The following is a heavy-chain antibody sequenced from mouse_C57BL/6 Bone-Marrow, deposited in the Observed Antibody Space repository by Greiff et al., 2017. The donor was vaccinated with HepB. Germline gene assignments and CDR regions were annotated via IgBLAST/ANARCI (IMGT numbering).Heavy chain of an antibody. Sequence: EVQLQQSGAELVRPGASVKLSCTASGFNIKDDYMHWVKQRPEQGLEWIGWIDPENGDTEYASKFQGKATITADTSSNTAYLQLSSLTSEDTAVYYGTHYDGKKGYWYFDVWGTGTTVTVSS. J-gene: IGHJ1*03. CDR3: THYDGKKGYWYFDV. V-gene: IGHV14-4*01. D-gene: IGHD2-1*01. CDR1: GFNIKDDY. CDR2: IDPENGDT.